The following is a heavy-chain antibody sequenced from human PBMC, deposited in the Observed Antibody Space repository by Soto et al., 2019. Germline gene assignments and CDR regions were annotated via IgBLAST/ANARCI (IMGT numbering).Heavy chain of an antibody. Sequence: QVQLVQSGAEVKKPGSSVKVSCKASGGTFSSYAISWVRQAPGQGLEWMGGIIPTFGTANYAQKFQGRVTITADESTSTAYMELSSLRSEDTAVYYCARGNGDGVVIMGYYYYGMDVWGQGTTVTVSS. J-gene: IGHJ6*02. CDR1: GGTFSSYA. V-gene: IGHV1-69*01. CDR2: IIPTFGTA. CDR3: ARGNGDGVVIMGYYYYGMDV. D-gene: IGHD3-3*01.